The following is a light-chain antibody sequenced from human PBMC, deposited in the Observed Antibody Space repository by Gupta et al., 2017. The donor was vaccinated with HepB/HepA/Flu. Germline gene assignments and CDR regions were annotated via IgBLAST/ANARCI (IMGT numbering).Light chain of an antibody. CDR1: QDISNF. V-gene: IGKV1-16*01. Sequence: DIQITQSPSSVFAFLGDRVTISCRASQDISNFLGWFQQRPGKAPRSLIVGGSNLHTGVTSRFIGSGSGTDFTLTIIRLEVEDIAAYYCQQDDYSQSIFGQGTKVEFK. CDR2: GGS. J-gene: IGKJ1*01. CDR3: QQDDYSQSI.